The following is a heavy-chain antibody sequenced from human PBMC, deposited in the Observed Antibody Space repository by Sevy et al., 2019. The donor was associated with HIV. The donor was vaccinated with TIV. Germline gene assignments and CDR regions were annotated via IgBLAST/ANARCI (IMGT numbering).Heavy chain of an antibody. D-gene: IGHD6-25*01. Sequence: ASETLSLTCAVYGGSFSDYYWTWIRQPPGKGLEWIGDINHIGNTNYNPSLKSRVTMSVDTSEKHFSLKLSSVTAADTAVYYCASLNGGYSDYWGQGTLVTVSS. V-gene: IGHV4-34*01. CDR2: INHIGNT. CDR3: ASLNGGYSDY. J-gene: IGHJ4*02. CDR1: GGSFSDYY.